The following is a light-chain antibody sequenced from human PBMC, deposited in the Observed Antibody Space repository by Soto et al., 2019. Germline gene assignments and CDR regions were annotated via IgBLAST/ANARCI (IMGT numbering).Light chain of an antibody. V-gene: IGKV3-20*01. CDR3: QQYGSSPAWT. Sequence: EIVLTQSPGTLSLSPGERATLSCRASQSVSSSYLAWYPQKPGQAPRLLIYGASSRATGIPDRFSGSGAGTDFTITISRLEPEDFAVYYCQQYGSSPAWTFGQGTKVEIK. J-gene: IGKJ1*01. CDR2: GAS. CDR1: QSVSSSY.